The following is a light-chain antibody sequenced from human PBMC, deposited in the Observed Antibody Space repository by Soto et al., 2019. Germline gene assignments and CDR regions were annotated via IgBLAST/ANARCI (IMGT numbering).Light chain of an antibody. Sequence: VLTQPPSVSGAPGQRVTISCTGSSSNIGAGYDVHWYQQLPGTAPKLLIYGNSNRPSGVPDRFSGSKSGTSASLAITGLQAEDEADYYCQSYDSSLSGAVFGGGTKVTVL. CDR2: GNS. J-gene: IGLJ3*02. CDR1: SSNIGAGYD. CDR3: QSYDSSLSGAV. V-gene: IGLV1-40*01.